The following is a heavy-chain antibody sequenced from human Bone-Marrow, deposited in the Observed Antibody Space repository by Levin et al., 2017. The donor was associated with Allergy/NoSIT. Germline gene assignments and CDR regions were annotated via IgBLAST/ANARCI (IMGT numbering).Heavy chain of an antibody. CDR2: VSFDGGEN. CDR3: ARGSYGMDV. CDR1: GFTFSNYA. J-gene: IGHJ6*02. Sequence: PGGSLRLSCAASGFTFSNYAMHWVRQAPGKGLDWVAAVSFDGGENFYADSVKGRFIISRDNSKNTVYLQMQSLRSEDTAVYHCARGSYGMDVWGHGTTVSVSS. V-gene: IGHV3-30*04.